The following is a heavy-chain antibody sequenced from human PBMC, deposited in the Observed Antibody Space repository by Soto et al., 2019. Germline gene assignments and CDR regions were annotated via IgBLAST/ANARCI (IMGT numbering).Heavy chain of an antibody. J-gene: IGHJ4*02. Sequence: GGSLRLSCAASGFTFSSYGMHWVRQAPGKGLEWVAVISYDGSNKYYADSVKGRFTISRDNSKNTLYLQMNSLRAEDTAVYYCASEVGATQTPFDYWGQGTLVTVSS. CDR1: GFTFSSYG. D-gene: IGHD1-26*01. V-gene: IGHV3-30*03. CDR2: ISYDGSNK. CDR3: ASEVGATQTPFDY.